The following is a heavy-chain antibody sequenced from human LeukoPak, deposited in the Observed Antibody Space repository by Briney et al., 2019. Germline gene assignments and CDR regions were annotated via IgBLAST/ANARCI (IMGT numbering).Heavy chain of an antibody. V-gene: IGHV3-48*03. CDR2: ISSSGSTI. D-gene: IGHD3-10*02. CDR1: GFTFGNYG. CDR3: AELGITMIGGV. J-gene: IGHJ6*04. Sequence: GGSLRLSCAASGFTFGNYGMSWVRQAPGKGLEWVSYISSSGSTIYYADSVKGRFTISRDNAKNSLYLQMNSLRAEDTAVYYCAELGITMIGGVWGKGTTVTISS.